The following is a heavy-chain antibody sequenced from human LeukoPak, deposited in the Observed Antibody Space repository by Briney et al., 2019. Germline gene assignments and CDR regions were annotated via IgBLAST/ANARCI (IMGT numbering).Heavy chain of an antibody. J-gene: IGHJ5*02. D-gene: IGHD1-1*01. Sequence: PGGSLRLSSAASGFTFSSYGMHWVRQAPGKGLEWVAFIRYDGSNKYYADSVKGRFTISRDNAKNTLYLQMNSLRAEDTAVYYCTRDLKTTSAAFDPWGQGTLVTVSS. CDR1: GFTFSSYG. V-gene: IGHV3-30*02. CDR3: TRDLKTTSAAFDP. CDR2: IRYDGSNK.